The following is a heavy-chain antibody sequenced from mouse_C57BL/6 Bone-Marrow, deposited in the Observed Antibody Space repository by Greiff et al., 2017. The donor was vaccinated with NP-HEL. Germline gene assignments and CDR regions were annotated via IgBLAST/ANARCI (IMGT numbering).Heavy chain of an antibody. CDR3: ARSAYYYCADDPYYAMDY. CDR2: IRNKANGYTS. V-gene: IGHV7-3*01. D-gene: IGHD2-4*01. J-gene: IGHJ4*01. CDR1: GFTFTDYY. Sequence: DVKLVESGGGLVQPGGSLSLSCAASGFTFTDYYMSWVRQPPGKALEWLGFIRNKANGYTSEYSVSVKGRFTISRDNSPRILYLHMIALRDADRASFCCARSAYYYCADDPYYAMDYWGQGTSVTVSS.